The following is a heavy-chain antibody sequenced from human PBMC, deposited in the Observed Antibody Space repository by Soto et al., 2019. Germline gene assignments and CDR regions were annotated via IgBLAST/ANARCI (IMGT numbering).Heavy chain of an antibody. V-gene: IGHV1-18*01. D-gene: IGHD1-1*01. CDR3: ARVPSPGFRTAKIYYYYYYMDV. CDR1: GYTFTSYG. Sequence: QVPLVQSGAEVKKPGASVKVSCKASGYTFTSYGISWVRQAPGQGLEWMGWISAYNGNTNYAQKLQGRVTMTTDTSTSTAYMELRSLRSDDTAVYYCARVPSPGFRTAKIYYYYYYMDVWGKGTTVTVSS. J-gene: IGHJ6*03. CDR2: ISAYNGNT.